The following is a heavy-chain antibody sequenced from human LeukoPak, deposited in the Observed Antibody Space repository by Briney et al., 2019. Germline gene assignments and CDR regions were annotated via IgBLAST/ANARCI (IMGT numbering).Heavy chain of an antibody. CDR3: ARVGTTTGGAYDY. Sequence: GASVKVSCKASAYIFTGYYMHWVRQAPGQGLEWMGRINPDSGGTSYAQKFQGRVTMTRDTSVIAAYLDLSGLRSDDTAVYYCARVGTTTGGAYDYWGQGTLVTVSS. CDR2: INPDSGGT. D-gene: IGHD1-1*01. V-gene: IGHV1-2*06. CDR1: AYIFTGYY. J-gene: IGHJ4*02.